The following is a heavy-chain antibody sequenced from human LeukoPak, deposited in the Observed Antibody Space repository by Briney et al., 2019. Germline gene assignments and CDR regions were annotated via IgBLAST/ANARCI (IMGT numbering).Heavy chain of an antibody. Sequence: GRSLRLSCAASGFTFSSYAMHWVRQAPGKGLEWVAVISYDGSNKYYADSVKGRFSISRHNSKNTLYLQMNSLRAEDTAVYYCAISSSGDNGYYYGMDVWGQGTTVTVSS. CDR1: GFTFSSYA. CDR2: ISYDGSNK. D-gene: IGHD3-3*01. CDR3: AISSSGDNGYYYGMDV. J-gene: IGHJ6*02. V-gene: IGHV3-30*14.